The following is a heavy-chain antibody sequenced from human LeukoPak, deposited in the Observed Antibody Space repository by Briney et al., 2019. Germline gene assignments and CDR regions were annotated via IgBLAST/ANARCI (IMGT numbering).Heavy chain of an antibody. CDR2: IRYDGSNK. CDR3: AKFSRYYDILTGYSAYFDY. D-gene: IGHD3-9*01. J-gene: IGHJ4*02. CDR1: GFTFSSYG. V-gene: IGHV3-30*02. Sequence: GGSLRLSCAASGFTFSSYGMHWVRQAPGKGLEWVAFIRYDGSNKYYADSVKGRFTISRDNSKNTLYLQMNSLRAEDTAVYYCAKFSRYYDILTGYSAYFDYWGQGTLVTVPS.